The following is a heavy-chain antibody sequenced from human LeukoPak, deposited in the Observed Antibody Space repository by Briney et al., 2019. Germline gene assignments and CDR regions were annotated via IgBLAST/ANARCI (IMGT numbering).Heavy chain of an antibody. V-gene: IGHV3-21*01. Sequence: GGSLRLSCAASGFTFSSYSMNWVRQAPGKGLEGVSSISSSSSYIYYADSVKGRFTISRDNAKNTLYLQMNSLRAEDTAVYYCARDYGSSGWYGGLAPNYYFDYWGQGTLVTVSS. CDR3: ARDYGSSGWYGGLAPNYYFDY. D-gene: IGHD6-19*01. CDR1: GFTFSSYS. CDR2: ISSSSSYI. J-gene: IGHJ4*02.